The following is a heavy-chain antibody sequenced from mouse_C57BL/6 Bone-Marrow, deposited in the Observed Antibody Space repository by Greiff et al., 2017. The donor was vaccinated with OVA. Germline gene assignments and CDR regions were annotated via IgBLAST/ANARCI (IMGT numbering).Heavy chain of an antibody. J-gene: IGHJ3*01. Sequence: EVNLVESGEGLVKPGGSLKLSCAASGFTFSSYAMSWVRQTPEKRLEWVAYISSGGDYIYYADTVKGRFPIPRDNARNSLYLQRRSMKSEATAMYYCTRERYDGFAYWGRGTLVTVSA. V-gene: IGHV5-9-1*02. CDR2: ISSGGDYI. CDR3: TRERYDGFAY. CDR1: GFTFSSYA. D-gene: IGHD2-12*01.